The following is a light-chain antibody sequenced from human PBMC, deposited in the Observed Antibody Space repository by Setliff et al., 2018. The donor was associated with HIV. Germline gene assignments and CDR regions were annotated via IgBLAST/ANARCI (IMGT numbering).Light chain of an antibody. CDR2: EVT. V-gene: IGLV2-14*01. CDR3: SSYTSSYTYV. Sequence: QSALTQPASVSGSPGQSITISCTGTSSDVSAYKYVSWYQQHPGKAPKLMIYEVTNRPSGVSNRFSGSKSGNTASLTISGLQAEDEAGYYCSSYTSSYTYVFGTGTKVTVL. J-gene: IGLJ1*01. CDR1: SSDVSAYKY.